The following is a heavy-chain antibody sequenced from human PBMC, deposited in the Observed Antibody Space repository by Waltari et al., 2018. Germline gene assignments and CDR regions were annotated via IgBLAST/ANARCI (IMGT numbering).Heavy chain of an antibody. V-gene: IGHV4-61*02. Sequence: QVQLQESVSSMVRPSETLSLTCSVSGDSITRGTYFWAWVRQPAKKRLEWIERIYTNGDTHYNPSLQSRATISVDTSKNQISLNLRSLSAADTAVYYCARDRNYAEFYFDHWGPGILVTVSS. CDR2: IYTNGDT. CDR3: ARDRNYAEFYFDH. J-gene: IGHJ4*02. CDR1: GDSITRGTYF. D-gene: IGHD1-7*01.